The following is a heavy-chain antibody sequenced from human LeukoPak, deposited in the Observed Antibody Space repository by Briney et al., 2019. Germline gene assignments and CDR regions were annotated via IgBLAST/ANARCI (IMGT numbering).Heavy chain of an antibody. CDR3: ARDNWNLHYFDY. D-gene: IGHD1-20*01. J-gene: IGHJ4*02. V-gene: IGHV4-59*01. Sequence: PSETLSLTCTVSGGSISSYYWSWIRQPPGKGLEWIGYTYYSGSTNYNPSLKSRVTISVDTSKNQFSLKLSSVTAADTAVYYCARDNWNLHYFDYWGQGTLVTVSS. CDR2: TYYSGST. CDR1: GGSISSYY.